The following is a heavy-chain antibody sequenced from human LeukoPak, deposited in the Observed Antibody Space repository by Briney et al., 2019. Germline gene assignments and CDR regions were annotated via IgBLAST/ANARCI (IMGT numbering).Heavy chain of an antibody. V-gene: IGHV3-30*18. CDR1: GFIFSNYA. J-gene: IGHJ6*02. Sequence: GGPLRLSCAASGFIFSNYAIHWVRQTPGKGLECVAVISFDGSKKYYADFAKGRFTISRDDSKNTAYLQMNGLRVEDTAVFYCVKRGGGDHGLDVWGQGTTVTVSS. D-gene: IGHD2-21*02. CDR2: ISFDGSKK. CDR3: VKRGGGDHGLDV.